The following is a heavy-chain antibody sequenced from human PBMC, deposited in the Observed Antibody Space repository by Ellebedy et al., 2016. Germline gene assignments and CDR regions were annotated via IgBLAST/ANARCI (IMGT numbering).Heavy chain of an antibody. D-gene: IGHD2-2*01. V-gene: IGHV3-30-3*01. CDR1: GFTFSSYA. CDR3: ARVSTSDDAFDI. CDR2: ISYDGSNK. J-gene: IGHJ3*02. Sequence: GESLKISXAASGFTFSSYAMHWVRQAPGKGLEWVAVISYDGSNKYYADSVKGRFTISRDNSKNTLYLQMNSLRAEDTAVYYCARVSTSDDAFDIWGQGTMVTVSS.